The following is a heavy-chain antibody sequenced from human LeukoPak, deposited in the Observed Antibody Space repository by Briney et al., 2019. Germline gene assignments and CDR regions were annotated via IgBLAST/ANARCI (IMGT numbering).Heavy chain of an antibody. J-gene: IGHJ4*02. CDR1: GFTFSTFA. Sequence: GGSLRLSCAASGFTFSTFAMIWVRQPPGKGLEWVSSIFPSGGEIHYADSVRGRFTISRDNSKSTLSLQMNSLTAEDTAIYYCAKATGTLGNWGQGTLVIVSS. CDR3: AKATGTLGN. D-gene: IGHD1-1*01. V-gene: IGHV3-23*01. CDR2: IFPSGGEI.